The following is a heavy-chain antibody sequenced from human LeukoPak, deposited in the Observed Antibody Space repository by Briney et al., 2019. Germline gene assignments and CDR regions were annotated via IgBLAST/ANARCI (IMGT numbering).Heavy chain of an antibody. CDR2: ISGSGEST. CDR1: GFTFSSYD. CDR3: AKFIGSSWSGSYFDY. J-gene: IGHJ4*02. Sequence: GGSLRLSCAASGFTFSSYDMSWVRQAPGKGLEWVSVISGSGESTYYADSVKGRFTISRDNSKNTLYLQMNSLRAEDTAVYHCAKFIGSSWSGSYFDYWGQGTLVTVSS. V-gene: IGHV3-23*01. D-gene: IGHD6-13*01.